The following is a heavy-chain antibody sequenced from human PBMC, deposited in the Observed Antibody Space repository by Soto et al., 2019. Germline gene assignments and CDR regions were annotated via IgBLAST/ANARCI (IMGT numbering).Heavy chain of an antibody. CDR1: GGIFHGYG. J-gene: IGHJ4*02. CDR2: IRFDGSNE. Sequence: HAGGSLRLSCAVPGGIFHGYGMHWVRQAPGKGLEWVAIIRFDGSNEEYADSVKGRFTISRDNSKNTLYLQMNTLGAEDTAVYYCARDGIGGTVFRGYLDXWGRGTVVTVSS. D-gene: IGHD1-1*01. CDR3: ARDGIGGTVFRGYLDX. V-gene: IGHV3-33*01.